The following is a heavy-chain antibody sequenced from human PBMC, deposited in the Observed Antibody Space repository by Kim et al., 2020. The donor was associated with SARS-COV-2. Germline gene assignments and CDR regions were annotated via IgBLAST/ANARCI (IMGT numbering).Heavy chain of an antibody. Sequence: YNPSLKSRVTISVDTSKNQFSLKLSSVTAADTAVYYCARDKWELLAFFDYWGQGTLVTVSS. CDR3: ARDKWELLAFFDY. D-gene: IGHD1-26*01. J-gene: IGHJ4*02. V-gene: IGHV4-39*07.